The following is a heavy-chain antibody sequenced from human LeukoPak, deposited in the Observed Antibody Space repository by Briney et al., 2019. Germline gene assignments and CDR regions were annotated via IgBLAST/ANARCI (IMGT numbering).Heavy chain of an antibody. CDR3: ARRDYYGSGSTGMDV. J-gene: IGHJ6*04. CDR1: GYIFTNYW. D-gene: IGHD3-10*01. Sequence: GASLKISCEGSGYIFTNYWIGLVRQMPGKGLEWMGIIYPGYSDTRYTPSFQVQVTISADKSIITPYLQWSSLKASDTAMSHCARRDYYGSGSTGMDVWGKGTTVTVSS. CDR2: IYPGYSDT. V-gene: IGHV5-51*01.